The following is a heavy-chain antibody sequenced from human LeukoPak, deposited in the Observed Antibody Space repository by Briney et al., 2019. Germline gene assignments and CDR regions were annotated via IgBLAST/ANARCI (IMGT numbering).Heavy chain of an antibody. D-gene: IGHD2-8*01. Sequence: GGSLRLSCAAPGFSFRDYWMSWVRQAPGKGLEWVADMSPDGSDKTYVDSVKGRLTISRDNAKQSLYLQMDSLTAEDTAVYYCVTSWCRQQRDYWGQGTLVTVSS. J-gene: IGHJ4*02. CDR1: GFSFRDYW. V-gene: IGHV3-7*01. CDR3: VTSWCRQQRDY. CDR2: MSPDGSDK.